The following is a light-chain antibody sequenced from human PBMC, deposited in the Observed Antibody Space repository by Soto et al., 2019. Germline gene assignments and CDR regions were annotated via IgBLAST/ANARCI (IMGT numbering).Light chain of an antibody. V-gene: IGLV2-14*02. Sequence: QSVLTQPASVSGSPGQSITISCTGTSSDIGSYDLVSWYQQHPGTAPKLIIYEVTKRPSGVSTRFSGSKSGNTASLTISGLQPEDEADYYCSSYTTSSTVVFGTGTKVTV. CDR2: EVT. CDR3: SSYTTSSTVV. CDR1: SSDIGSYDL. J-gene: IGLJ1*01.